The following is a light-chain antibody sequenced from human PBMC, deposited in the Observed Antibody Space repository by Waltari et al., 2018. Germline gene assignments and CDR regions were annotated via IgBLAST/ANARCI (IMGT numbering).Light chain of an antibody. CDR1: SSDVGAYNY. Sequence: QSALTQPASVSGSPGQSITISCTGTSSDVGAYNYVSWYQQHPGKVPTLIIYDVSHRPAGVSCRFSGSKSDNTASLTISGLQAEDEADYYCISYTTSDTMIFGGGTKLTVL. CDR2: DVS. CDR3: ISYTTSDTMI. J-gene: IGLJ2*01. V-gene: IGLV2-14*03.